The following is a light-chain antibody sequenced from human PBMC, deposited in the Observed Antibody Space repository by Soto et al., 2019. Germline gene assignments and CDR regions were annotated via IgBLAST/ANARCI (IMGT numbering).Light chain of an antibody. CDR1: SSDVGGYNY. CDR3: SSYASSSTLV. J-gene: IGLJ2*01. Sequence: QSALTQPASVSGSPGQSITISCTGTSSDVGGYNYVSWYQLHPGKAPKLMIYEVANRPSGVSNRFSGSKPGNTASLTISGLQAEDEADYYCSSYASSSTLVFGGGTKLIVL. CDR2: EVA. V-gene: IGLV2-14*01.